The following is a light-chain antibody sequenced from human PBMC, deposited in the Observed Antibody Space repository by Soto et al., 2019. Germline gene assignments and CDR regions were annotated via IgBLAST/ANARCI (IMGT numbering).Light chain of an antibody. V-gene: IGLV6-57*01. CDR2: EDN. J-gene: IGLJ2*01. CDR1: SGSIASNY. CDR3: QSYDSSINVV. Sequence: NFMLTQPHSVSESPGKTLTISCTSSSGSIASNYVQWYQQRPGSSPTTVIYEDNQRPSGVPDRFSGSIDSSSNSASLTISGLKTEDEADYYCQSYDSSINVVFGGGTKLTVL.